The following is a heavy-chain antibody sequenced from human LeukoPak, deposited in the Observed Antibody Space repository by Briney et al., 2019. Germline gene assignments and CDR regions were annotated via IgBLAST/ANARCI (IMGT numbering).Heavy chain of an antibody. D-gene: IGHD4-17*01. CDR3: AGAGGRTVLDAFDI. CDR2: IWNDGSKK. V-gene: IGHV3-33*01. Sequence: GGSLRLSCAVSGFPFSSYGMHWVRQAPGKGLEWLTIIWNDGSKKYYADSVKGRFTISRDNSKSTLFLQMDRLRVEDTAVYFCAGAGGRTVLDAFDIWGQGTMVIVSS. CDR1: GFPFSSYG. J-gene: IGHJ3*02.